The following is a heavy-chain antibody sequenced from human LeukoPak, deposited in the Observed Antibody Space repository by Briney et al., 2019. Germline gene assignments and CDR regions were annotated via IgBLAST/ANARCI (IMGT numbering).Heavy chain of an antibody. CDR3: ARERDSDYYYMDV. D-gene: IGHD1-26*01. CDR2: IYYSGST. J-gene: IGHJ6*03. Sequence: PSETLSLTCTVSGGSISSYYWSWIRQPPGKGLEWIGYIYYSGSTNYNPYLKSRVTISVDTSKNQFSLKLSSVTAADTAVYYCARERDSDYYYMDVWGKGTTVTVSS. V-gene: IGHV4-59*01. CDR1: GGSISSYY.